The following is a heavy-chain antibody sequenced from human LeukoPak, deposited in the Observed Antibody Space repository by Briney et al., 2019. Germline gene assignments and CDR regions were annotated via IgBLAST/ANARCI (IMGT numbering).Heavy chain of an antibody. D-gene: IGHD3-22*01. J-gene: IGHJ4*02. CDR2: INPNSGGT. CDR3: VYSSGYSPYYFDY. CDR1: GYTFTGYY. Sequence: ASVKVSCKASGYTFTGYYMHWVRQAPGQGLEWMGWINPNSGGTNYAQKFQGRVTMTRDTSISTVYMELSSLRSEDTAVYYCVYSSGYSPYYFDYWGQGTLVTVSS. V-gene: IGHV1-2*02.